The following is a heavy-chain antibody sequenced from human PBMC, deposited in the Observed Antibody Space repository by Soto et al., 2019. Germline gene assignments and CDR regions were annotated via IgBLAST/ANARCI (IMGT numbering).Heavy chain of an antibody. D-gene: IGHD4-17*01. CDR2: IYYSGST. CDR1: GGSISSYY. Sequence: TLSLTCTVSGGSISSYYWSWIRQPPGKGLEWIGYIYYSGSTNYNPSLKSRVTISVDTSKNQFSLKLSSVTAADTAVYYCARGTDPTASDYWGQGTLVTVSS. J-gene: IGHJ4*02. V-gene: IGHV4-59*01. CDR3: ARGTDPTASDY.